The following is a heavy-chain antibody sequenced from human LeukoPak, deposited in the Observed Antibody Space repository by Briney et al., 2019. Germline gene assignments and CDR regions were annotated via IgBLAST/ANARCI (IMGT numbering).Heavy chain of an antibody. J-gene: IGHJ5*02. CDR3: ARDTSGGPYCSSTSCYLRFDP. V-gene: IGHV4-38-2*02. D-gene: IGHD2-2*01. CDR1: GGSFSGYC. CDR2: IYHSGST. Sequence: SETLSLTCAVYGGSFSGYCWGWIRQPPGKGLEWIGSIYHSGSTYYNPSLKSRVTISVDASKNQFSLKLSSVTAADTAVYYCARDTSGGPYCSSTSCYLRFDPWGQGTLVTVSS.